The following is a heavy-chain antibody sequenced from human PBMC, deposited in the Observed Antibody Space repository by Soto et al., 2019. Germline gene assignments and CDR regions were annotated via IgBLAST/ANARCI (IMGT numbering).Heavy chain of an antibody. D-gene: IGHD5-18*01. J-gene: IGHJ4*02. Sequence: QVQLQESGPGLVEPSETLSLTRTVSGGSISSYYWSWIPQPAGKGLEWVGRIYTSGSTNYNPSPTSRVTMSVDTSKNQFSLKPSSVTAADTAVYYCARDPDTAVDYFDYWGQGTLVTVSS. CDR3: ARDPDTAVDYFDY. CDR1: GGSISSYY. CDR2: IYTSGST. V-gene: IGHV4-4*07.